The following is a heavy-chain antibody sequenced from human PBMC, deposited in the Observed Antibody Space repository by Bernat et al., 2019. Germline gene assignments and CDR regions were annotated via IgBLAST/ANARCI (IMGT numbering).Heavy chain of an antibody. CDR2: ITFDGDYQ. D-gene: IGHD3/OR15-3a*01. CDR1: GFTFRNFG. V-gene: IGHV3-30*18. CDR3: MKAHFRRVMISGVAYYGMDV. Sequence: QVQLAESGGGVVQPGRSLKLSCIASGFTFRNFGMHWVRQAPGKGLDWVATITFDGDYQNYADPVKGRFTISRDTSKNTLYLQMSSLRADDTAVDYCMKAHFRRVMISGVAYYGMDVWGQGTTVTVSS. J-gene: IGHJ6*02.